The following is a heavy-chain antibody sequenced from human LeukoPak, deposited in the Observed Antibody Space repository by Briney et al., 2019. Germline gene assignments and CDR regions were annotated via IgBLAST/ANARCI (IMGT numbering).Heavy chain of an antibody. Sequence: YIYYSGSTYYNPSLKSRVTISVDTSKNQFSLKLSSVTAADTAVYYCARVDVVVTATGGYWGQGTLVTVSS. CDR2: IYYSGST. J-gene: IGHJ4*02. D-gene: IGHD2-21*02. V-gene: IGHV4-30-4*01. CDR3: ARVDVVVTATGGY.